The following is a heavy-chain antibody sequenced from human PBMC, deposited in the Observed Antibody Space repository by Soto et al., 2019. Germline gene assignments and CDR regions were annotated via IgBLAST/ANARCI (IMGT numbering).Heavy chain of an antibody. V-gene: IGHV4-59*08. Sequence: TSDTLSLTCTVSGGSISSYYWSWIRQPPGKGLEWIGYIYYSGSTNYNPSLKSRVTISVDTSKNQFSLKLSSVTAADTAVYYCARRRGSAADYWGQGTLVTVSS. D-gene: IGHD2-15*01. CDR3: ARRRGSAADY. CDR1: GGSISSYY. CDR2: IYYSGST. J-gene: IGHJ4*02.